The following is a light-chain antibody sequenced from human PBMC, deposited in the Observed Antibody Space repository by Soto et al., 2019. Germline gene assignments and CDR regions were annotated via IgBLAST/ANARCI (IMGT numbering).Light chain of an antibody. Sequence: QSVLTQPASVSGSPGQSITISCTGTSSDVGGYNYVSWYQQHPGKAPKLMIYEVINRPSGVSNRFSGSKSVDTASLTISGLQAGDEADYYCSSYTSSNTLVFGTGTKVTVL. J-gene: IGLJ1*01. CDR2: EVI. CDR1: SSDVGGYNY. CDR3: SSYTSSNTLV. V-gene: IGLV2-14*01.